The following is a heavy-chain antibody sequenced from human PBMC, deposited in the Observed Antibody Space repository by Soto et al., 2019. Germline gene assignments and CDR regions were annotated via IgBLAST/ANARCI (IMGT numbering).Heavy chain of an antibody. Sequence: VQLVQSGAEVKKPGESLRISCQGSGYNFTNYWITWVRQMPGKGMEWMGRIDPSDSYTNYNPSFQGHVTISADKSISTAYLHWSSLKAAATAMYYCARQVISDYWGQGTLVTVSS. CDR2: IDPSDSYT. CDR3: ARQVISDY. CDR1: GYNFTNYW. V-gene: IGHV5-10-1*03. D-gene: IGHD2-21*01. J-gene: IGHJ4*02.